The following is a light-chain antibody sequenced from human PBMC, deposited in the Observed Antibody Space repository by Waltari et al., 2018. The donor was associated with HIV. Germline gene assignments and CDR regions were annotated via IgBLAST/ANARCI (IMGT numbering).Light chain of an antibody. V-gene: IGLV1-47*01. CDR2: RNN. J-gene: IGLJ1*01. CDR1: SSNIGAGFG. CDR3: AAWDDSLGGHHV. Sequence: QSVLTQPPSVSGAPGQRVTISCTGSSSNIGAGFGVHWFQQLPGTAPKLLIYRNNQRPSGFPDRFSGSKSGTSASLAISGLRSEDDADYYCAAWDDSLGGHHVFGTGTKVTVL.